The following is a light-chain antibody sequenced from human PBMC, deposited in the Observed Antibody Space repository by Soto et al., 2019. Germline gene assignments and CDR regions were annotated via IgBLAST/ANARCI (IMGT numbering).Light chain of an antibody. V-gene: IGLV2-8*01. CDR3: SSYAAMRVV. J-gene: IGLJ2*01. CDR2: EVT. Sequence: QSALTQPPSASGSPGQSVTISCTGTSSDVGAYHYVSWHQQHPGKAPKVLIYEVTKRPSGVPDRFSGSKSGNTASLTVSGLQAEDEADYYFSSYAAMRVVFGGGTKLTVL. CDR1: SSDVGAYHY.